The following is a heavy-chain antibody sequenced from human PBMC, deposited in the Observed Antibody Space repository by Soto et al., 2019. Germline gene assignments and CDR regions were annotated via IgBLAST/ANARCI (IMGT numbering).Heavy chain of an antibody. V-gene: IGHV1-2*04. D-gene: IGHD3-10*01. CDR2: INPHPGGT. Sequence: ASVKVSCKASGYSFIAYYIHWVRQAPGQGLEWVGWINPHPGGTSYAQKFQGWVTMTRDTSTKTAYMELSKLTSDDTAEYYCARAAEMVYLNYRDQGTVGTCSS. J-gene: IGHJ4*02. CDR1: GYSFIAYY. CDR3: ARAAEMVYLNY.